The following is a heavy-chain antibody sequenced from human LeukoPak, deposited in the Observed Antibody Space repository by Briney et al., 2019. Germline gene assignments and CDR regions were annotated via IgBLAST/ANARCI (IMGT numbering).Heavy chain of an antibody. CDR1: GFTFSSYE. V-gene: IGHV3-48*03. Sequence: GGSLRLSCAASGFTFSSYEMNWVRQAPGKGLEWVSYISSSGSTIYYADSVKGRFTISRDNAKNSLYLQMNSLRAEDTAVYYCARDVMYSSGWYGGFDYWGQGTQVTVSS. J-gene: IGHJ4*02. CDR3: ARDVMYSSGWYGGFDY. D-gene: IGHD6-19*01. CDR2: ISSSGSTI.